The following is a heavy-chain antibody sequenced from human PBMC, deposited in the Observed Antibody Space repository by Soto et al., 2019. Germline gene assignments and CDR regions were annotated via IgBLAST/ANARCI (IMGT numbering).Heavy chain of an antibody. CDR3: ARYREGPTQYSYVGTFDY. J-gene: IGHJ4*02. D-gene: IGHD5-18*01. Sequence: QVQLQESGPGLVKPSETLSLTCTVSGGSISNYYWSWIRQPPGKGLEWIGYILYSGSTNYNPSLKSRVTISIDTSKNQFSLKVTSVTAADTAVYFCARYREGPTQYSYVGTFDYWGQGTLATVSS. V-gene: IGHV4-59*01. CDR1: GGSISNYY. CDR2: ILYSGST.